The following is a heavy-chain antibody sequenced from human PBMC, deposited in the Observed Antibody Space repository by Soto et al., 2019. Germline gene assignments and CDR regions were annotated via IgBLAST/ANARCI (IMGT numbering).Heavy chain of an antibody. D-gene: IGHD2-21*02. J-gene: IGHJ5*02. CDR2: IYYSGTT. CDR3: ARELDGHIVVVTAIGNNWFDP. V-gene: IGHV4-4*08. CDR1: GGSLSSNY. Sequence: PSETLSLTCTVSGGSLSSNYWSWIRQPPGKGLEWIGYIYYSGTTNYNPSLKSRVTISVDTSKNQFSLKLSSVTAADTAVYYCARELDGHIVVVTAIGNNWFDPWGQGTLVTVSS.